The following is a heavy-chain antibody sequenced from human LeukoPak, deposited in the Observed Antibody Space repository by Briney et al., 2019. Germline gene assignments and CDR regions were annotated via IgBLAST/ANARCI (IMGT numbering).Heavy chain of an antibody. CDR3: AHGAMYQLDY. CDR1: GFTFSSYN. D-gene: IGHD2-2*01. Sequence: GGSLRLSCVVSGFTFSSYNMNWVRQAPGKGLEWVSGIIGGGGSTYYADSVKGRFTISGDNSRNTLFLQMNSLRAEDTAVYYCAHGAMYQLDYWGQGTLVTVSS. CDR2: IIGGGGST. J-gene: IGHJ4*02. V-gene: IGHV3-23*01.